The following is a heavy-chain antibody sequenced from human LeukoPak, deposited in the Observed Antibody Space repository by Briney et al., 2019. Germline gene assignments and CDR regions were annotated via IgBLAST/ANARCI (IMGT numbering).Heavy chain of an antibody. J-gene: IGHJ3*02. V-gene: IGHV5-51*01. CDR3: ARPRGYSGYEGCAFDI. D-gene: IGHD5-12*01. Sequence: GESLKISCKGSGYSFTSYWIGWVRQMPGKGLEWMGIIYPGDSDTRYSPSFQGQVTISADKSISTAYLQWSRVKGADTAMYYCARPRGYSGYEGCAFDIWGQGTMVTVSS. CDR2: IYPGDSDT. CDR1: GYSFTSYW.